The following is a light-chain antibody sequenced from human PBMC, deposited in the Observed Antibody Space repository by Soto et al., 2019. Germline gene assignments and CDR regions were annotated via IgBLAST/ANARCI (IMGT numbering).Light chain of an antibody. CDR1: QSISSY. J-gene: IGKJ4*01. V-gene: IGKV1-39*01. CDR3: PQFKNYPLT. CDR2: AAS. Sequence: DIQMTQSPSSLSASVGDKVTITCRASQSISSYLNWYQQKPGKAPKLLIYAASSLQSGVPSRFSGSGSGTDFTLTISSLQTEDFATYYCPQFKNYPLTFGGGTKVDIK.